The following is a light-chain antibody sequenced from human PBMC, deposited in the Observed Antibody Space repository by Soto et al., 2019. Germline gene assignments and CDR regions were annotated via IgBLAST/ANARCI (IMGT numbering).Light chain of an antibody. CDR1: QSVNNNY. CDR3: QQYGTSQLT. V-gene: IGKV3-20*01. J-gene: IGKJ4*01. CDR2: GAS. Sequence: EIVLTQSPGTLSLSPGERATLSCRASQSVNNNYLAWYQQKPGQGPRLLIYGASSRATGIPDRSSGSGSGTDFTLTISRLEPEDFAVYYCQQYGTSQLTFGGGTKVEIK.